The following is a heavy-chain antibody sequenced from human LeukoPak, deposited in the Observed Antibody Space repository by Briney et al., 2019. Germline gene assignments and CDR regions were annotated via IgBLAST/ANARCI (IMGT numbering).Heavy chain of an antibody. J-gene: IGHJ3*02. CDR1: RGTCSSYA. CDR2: IIPIFGTA. Sequence: SVKVSCKASRGTCSSYAISWVRQAPGQGLEWMGGIIPIFGTANYAQKFQGRVTITTDESTSTAYMELSSLRSEDTAVYYCARYWGAAAGPENDAFDIWGQGTMVTVSS. V-gene: IGHV1-69*05. CDR3: ARYWGAAAGPENDAFDI. D-gene: IGHD6-13*01.